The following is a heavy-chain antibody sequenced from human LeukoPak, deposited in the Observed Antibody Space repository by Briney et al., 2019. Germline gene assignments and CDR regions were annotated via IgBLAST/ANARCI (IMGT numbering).Heavy chain of an antibody. CDR3: AKGRGSPYYFEY. D-gene: IGHD1-26*01. CDR1: GFTFSSYG. CDR2: ISFDGSNK. J-gene: IGHJ4*02. V-gene: IGHV3-30*18. Sequence: GGSLRLSCAASGFTFSSYGMHWVRQAPGKGLEWVAVISFDGSNKYCADSVKGRFTISRDNSKNTLYLQMNSLRAEDTAVYYCAKGRGSPYYFEYWGQGTLVTVSS.